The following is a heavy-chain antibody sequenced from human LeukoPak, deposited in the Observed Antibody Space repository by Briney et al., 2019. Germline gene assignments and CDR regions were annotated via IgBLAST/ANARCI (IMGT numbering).Heavy chain of an antibody. V-gene: IGHV3-23*01. D-gene: IGHD6-13*01. CDR2: LSGSGGSP. J-gene: IGHJ4*02. CDR1: GFTFSNYA. CDR3: ANALGGGNTWYYFDC. Sequence: GGSLRLSCAASGFTFSNYAMSWVCQAPGKGLEWVSSLSGSGGSPNYANSVKGRFTISRDNSKNTLYLQMNSLRAEDTAVYYCANALGGGNTWYYFDCWGQGTLVTVSS.